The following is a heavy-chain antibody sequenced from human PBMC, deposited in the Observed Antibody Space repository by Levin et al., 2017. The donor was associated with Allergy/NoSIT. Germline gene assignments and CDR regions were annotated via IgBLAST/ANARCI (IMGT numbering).Heavy chain of an antibody. CDR3: AFPSEHPYYYPMDV. J-gene: IGHJ6*02. Sequence: PSETLSLTCAVSGGSINSSYWWTWVRQPPGKGLEWIGEIYHSGSTNYNPSLRSRLTISVDKSKNQISLKLSSVTAADTAVYYCAFPSEHPYYYPMDVWGQGTTVTVSS. CDR1: GGSINSSYW. CDR2: IYHSGST. V-gene: IGHV4-4*02. D-gene: IGHD1-26*01.